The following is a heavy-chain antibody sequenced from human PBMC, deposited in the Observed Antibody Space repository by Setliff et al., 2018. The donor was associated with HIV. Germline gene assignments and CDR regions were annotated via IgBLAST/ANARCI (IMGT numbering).Heavy chain of an antibody. V-gene: IGHV4-34*01. CDR3: VRGGGEHYDFLSGYYTPWGDF. J-gene: IGHJ4*02. CDR2: ISFSGTT. Sequence: SETLSLTCAVYGVPLSGYFWSWIRQSPGKGLEWMGEISFSGTTNYNPSLKSRVTISIDTSKEWFSLQLTSVTRAYTATYYCVRGGGEHYDFLSGYYTPWGDFWGQGTLVTVSS. D-gene: IGHD3-3*01. CDR1: GVPLSGYF.